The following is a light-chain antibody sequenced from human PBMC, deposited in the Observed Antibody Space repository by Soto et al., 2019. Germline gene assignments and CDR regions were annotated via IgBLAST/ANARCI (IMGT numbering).Light chain of an antibody. J-gene: IGLJ1*01. CDR1: SSVVGGYNY. CDR2: DVS. V-gene: IGLV2-14*01. Sequence: QSVLTQPASVSGPPGQSITISCTGTSSVVGGYNYVSWYQQHPGKAPKLMIYDVSNRPSGVSNRFSGSKSGNTASLTISGLQAEDEADYYCSSYTSSSTYVFGTGTKVTVL. CDR3: SSYTSSSTYV.